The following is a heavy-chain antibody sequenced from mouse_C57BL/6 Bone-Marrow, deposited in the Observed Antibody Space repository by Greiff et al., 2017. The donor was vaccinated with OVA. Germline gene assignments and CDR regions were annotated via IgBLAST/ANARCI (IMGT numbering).Heavy chain of an antibody. J-gene: IGHJ3*01. Sequence: VQLQQSGAELVKPGASVKLSCTASGFNIKDYYMHWVKQRTEQGLEWIGRIDPEDGETKYAPKFQGKATITADTSSNTAYLQLSSLTSKDTAVYYCARDFYYGSSYGFAYWGQGTLVTVSA. D-gene: IGHD1-1*01. V-gene: IGHV14-2*01. CDR2: IDPEDGET. CDR1: GFNIKDYY. CDR3: ARDFYYGSSYGFAY.